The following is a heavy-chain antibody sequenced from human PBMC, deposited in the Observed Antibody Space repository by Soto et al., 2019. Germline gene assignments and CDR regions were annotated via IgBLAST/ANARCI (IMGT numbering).Heavy chain of an antibody. CDR3: ATGHTAMVIE. CDR1: EFTFSNYG. CDR2: ISGSGGST. J-gene: IGHJ4*02. V-gene: IGHV3-23*01. Sequence: GGSLRLSCAAAEFTFSNYGMSWVRPAPGKGLEWVSSISGSGGSTYSADSVKGRFTISRDNSKNTLYLQMNSLRAEDTAVYYCATGHTAMVIEWGQGTLVTVSS. D-gene: IGHD5-18*01.